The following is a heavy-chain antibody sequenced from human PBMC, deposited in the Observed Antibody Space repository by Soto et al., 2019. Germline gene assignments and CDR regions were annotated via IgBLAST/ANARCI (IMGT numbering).Heavy chain of an antibody. CDR3: TRSIGSGGVSGGFDY. CDR2: IIPMFDTP. D-gene: IGHD3-16*01. V-gene: IGHV1-69*01. J-gene: IGHJ4*02. CDR1: GGTFNTYA. Sequence: QVQLVQSETEVKKPGSAVKVSCKASGGTFNTYAMNWVRQAPGQGLEWMGGIIPMFDTPRYAQKFQGRVTITVDESTTTAYMELSSLRSEDTAVYYCTRSIGSGGVSGGFDYWGQGTLVTVSS.